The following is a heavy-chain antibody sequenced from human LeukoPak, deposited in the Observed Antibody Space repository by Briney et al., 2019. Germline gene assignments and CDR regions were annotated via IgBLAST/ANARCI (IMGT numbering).Heavy chain of an antibody. CDR1: GFTFSSYS. D-gene: IGHD2-15*01. Sequence: PGGSLRLSCAASGFTFSSYSMSWVRQAPGKGLEWVSAISGSGGSTYYADFVKGRFTISRDNSKNTLYLQMNSLRAEDTAVYYCATSHDSAGNDWGQGTLVTVSS. CDR2: ISGSGGST. CDR3: ATSHDSAGND. J-gene: IGHJ4*02. V-gene: IGHV3-23*01.